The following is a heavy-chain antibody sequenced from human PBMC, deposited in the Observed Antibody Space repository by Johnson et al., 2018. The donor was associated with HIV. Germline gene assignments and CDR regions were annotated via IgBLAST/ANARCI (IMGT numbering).Heavy chain of an antibody. D-gene: IGHD3-16*01. Sequence: VQLVESGGGLVQPGRSLRLSCAASGFTLDDYALLWVRQAPGKGLEWVSGINWNGGSTGYADSVKGRFTISRYNAKNSLNLQMNSLRAEDTALYSCARVGEAALDAFDIWGQGTMVTVSS. CDR2: INWNGGST. CDR1: GFTLDDYA. V-gene: IGHV3-20*04. J-gene: IGHJ3*02. CDR3: ARVGEAALDAFDI.